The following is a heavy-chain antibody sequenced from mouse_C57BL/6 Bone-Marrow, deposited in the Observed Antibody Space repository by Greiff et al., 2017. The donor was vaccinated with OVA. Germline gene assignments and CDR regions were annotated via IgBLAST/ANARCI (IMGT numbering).Heavy chain of an antibody. CDR2: IDPSDSYT. V-gene: IGHV1-50*01. J-gene: IGHJ2*01. CDR1: GYTFTSYW. Sequence: QVQLQQSGAELVKPGASVKLSCKASGYTFTSYWMQWVKQRPGQGLEWIGEIDPSDSYTNYNQKFKGKATLTVDTSSSTAYMRRSSLTSEASAVYCCASGGDYYHDFDYWGQGTTVTVSS. CDR3: ASGGDYYHDFDY. D-gene: IGHD1-1*01.